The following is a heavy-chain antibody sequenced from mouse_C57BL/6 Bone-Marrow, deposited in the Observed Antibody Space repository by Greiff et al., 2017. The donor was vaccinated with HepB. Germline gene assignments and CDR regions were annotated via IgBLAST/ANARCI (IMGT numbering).Heavy chain of an antibody. CDR1: GYTFTSYT. Sequence: QVQLKESGAELARPGASVKMSCKASGYTFTSYTMHWVKQRPGQGLEWIGYINPSSGYTKYNQKFKDKATLTADKSSSTAYMQLSSLTSEDSAVYYCARLGGYSLFAYWDQGTLVTVSA. D-gene: IGHD2-3*01. CDR2: INPSSGYT. J-gene: IGHJ3*01. CDR3: ARLGGYSLFAY. V-gene: IGHV1-4*01.